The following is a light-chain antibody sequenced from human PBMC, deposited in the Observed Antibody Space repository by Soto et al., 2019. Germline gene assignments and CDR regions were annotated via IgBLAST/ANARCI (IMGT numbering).Light chain of an antibody. Sequence: EIVLTQSPATLSLSPGERATLSCRASQSVGNNLAWYQQKPGQAPGLLIYEASTRATGIPDRFSGSGSGTDFTLTISRLEPEDFAVYHCQQYGSAPLTFGGGTKVDIK. CDR1: QSVGNN. V-gene: IGKV3-20*01. CDR2: EAS. CDR3: QQYGSAPLT. J-gene: IGKJ4*01.